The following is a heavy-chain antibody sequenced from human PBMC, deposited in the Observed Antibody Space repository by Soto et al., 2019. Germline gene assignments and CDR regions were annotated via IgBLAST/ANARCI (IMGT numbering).Heavy chain of an antibody. V-gene: IGHV1-2*04. CDR2: INPNSGGT. J-gene: IGHJ4*02. CDR1: GYTFTGYY. CDR3: AVGGEPTLDY. Sequence: QVQLVQSGAEVKKPGASVKVSCKASGYTFTGYYMHWVRQAPGKGLEWMGWINPNSGGTTYAQKFQGWGTMTRDTSISTAYMELSRLRSDDTAVYYCAVGGEPTLDYWGQGTLVTVSS. D-gene: IGHD3-16*01.